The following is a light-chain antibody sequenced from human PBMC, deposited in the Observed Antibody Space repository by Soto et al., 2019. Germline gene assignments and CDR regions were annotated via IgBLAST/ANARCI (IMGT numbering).Light chain of an antibody. V-gene: IGLV1-51*01. CDR2: DNN. J-gene: IGLJ3*02. Sequence: QSVLTQPPSVSAAPGQKVTISCSGSSSNIGNNYVSWYQQLPGTAPKLLIYDNNERPSGIPDRFSGSKSGTSATLDITGLQTGDEADYYCGTWDSSLMRVFGGGTKVTVL. CDR3: GTWDSSLMRV. CDR1: SSNIGNNY.